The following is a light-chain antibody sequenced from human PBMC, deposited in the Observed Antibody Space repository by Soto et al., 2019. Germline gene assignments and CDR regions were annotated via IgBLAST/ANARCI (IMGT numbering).Light chain of an antibody. CDR1: SSDVGDYNY. Sequence: QSALTQPASVSGSPGQSITISCTGTSSDVGDYNYVSWYQQHPGKVPKLMIYDVSNRPSGVSYRFSGSNSGNTASPTISGLQAEDEADYYCSSYTSSTSPRAFGGGTKVTVL. J-gene: IGLJ2*01. CDR3: SSYTSSTSPRA. V-gene: IGLV2-14*01. CDR2: DVS.